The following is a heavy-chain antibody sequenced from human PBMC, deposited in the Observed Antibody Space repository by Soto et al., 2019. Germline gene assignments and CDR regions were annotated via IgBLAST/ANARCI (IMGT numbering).Heavy chain of an antibody. CDR1: GGSISPYY. CDR2: IYYSGTT. V-gene: IGHV4-59*01. Sequence: SETLSLTCTVSGGSISPYYWSWIRQPPGKGLEWIGFIYYSGTTNYNPSLKSRVTISVDTSKNQFSLKLSSVTATDTAVYYCARPRSSGYAGEFDYWGQGTLVTVSS. J-gene: IGHJ4*02. D-gene: IGHD3-22*01. CDR3: ARPRSSGYAGEFDY.